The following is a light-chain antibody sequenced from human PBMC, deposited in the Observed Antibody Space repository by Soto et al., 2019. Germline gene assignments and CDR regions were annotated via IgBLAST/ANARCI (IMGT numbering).Light chain of an antibody. CDR1: QSVTNSY. CDR2: GAS. CDR3: QQYVTSPFT. V-gene: IGKV3-20*01. Sequence: EIVLTQSPGTLSLSPGERATLSSRASQSVTNSYLAWYQQKPGQAPRLLIYGASNRATGIPDGFRGSGSGTDFTLTINRLEPEDFAVYYCQQYVTSPFTFGPGTKVDIK. J-gene: IGKJ3*01.